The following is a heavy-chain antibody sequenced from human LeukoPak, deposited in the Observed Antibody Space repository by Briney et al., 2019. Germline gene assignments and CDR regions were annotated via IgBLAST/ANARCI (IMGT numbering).Heavy chain of an antibody. CDR1: GGSISSGGYS. D-gene: IGHD1-26*01. J-gene: IGHJ6*02. CDR3: ASSGGGSYYYYYGMDV. V-gene: IGHV4-30-2*01. CDR2: IYHSGST. Sequence: SETLSLTCAVSGGSISSGGYSWSWIRQPPGKGLEWIGCIYHSGSTYYNPSLKSRVTISVDTSKNQFSLKLSSVTAADTAVYYCASSGGGSYYYYYGMDVWGQGTTVTVSS.